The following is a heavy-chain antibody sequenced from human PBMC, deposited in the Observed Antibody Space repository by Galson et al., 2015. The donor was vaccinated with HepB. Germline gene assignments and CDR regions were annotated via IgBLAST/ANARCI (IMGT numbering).Heavy chain of an antibody. CDR3: ARANDYGDYFSRKLDY. V-gene: IGHV3-30*04. CDR1: GFTFSSYA. D-gene: IGHD4-17*01. CDR2: ISYDGSNK. J-gene: IGHJ4*02. Sequence: SLRLSCAASGFTFSSYAMHWVRQAPGKGLEWVAVISYDGSNKYYADSVKGRFTISRDNSKNTLYLQMDSLRAEDTAVYYCARANDYGDYFSRKLDYWGQGTLVTVSS.